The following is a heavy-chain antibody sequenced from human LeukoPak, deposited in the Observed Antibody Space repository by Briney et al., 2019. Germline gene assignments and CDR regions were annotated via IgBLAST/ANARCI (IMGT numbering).Heavy chain of an antibody. Sequence: KPSETLSLTCAVYGGPFSGYYWSWIRQPPGKGLEWIGEINHSGSTNYNPSLKSRVTISVDTSKNQFSLKLSSVTAADTAVYYCARGTGYCSGGSCPGIDYWGQGTLVTVSS. V-gene: IGHV4-34*01. D-gene: IGHD2-15*01. CDR1: GGPFSGYY. J-gene: IGHJ4*02. CDR2: INHSGST. CDR3: ARGTGYCSGGSCPGIDY.